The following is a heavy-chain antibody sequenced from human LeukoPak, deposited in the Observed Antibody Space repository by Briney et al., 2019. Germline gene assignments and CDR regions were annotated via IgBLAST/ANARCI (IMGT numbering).Heavy chain of an antibody. J-gene: IGHJ4*02. CDR2: IYYSGST. Sequence: SETLSLTCTVSSGAISSSDYYWGWIRQPPGKGLEWIASIYYSGSTYYNPSLKSRVTISVDTSRNQFSLKLTSVTAADTAVYYCARHDPYLSGWSRGVDYWGQGTLVTVSS. CDR3: ARHDPYLSGWSRGVDY. D-gene: IGHD6-19*01. CDR1: SGAISSSDYY. V-gene: IGHV4-39*01.